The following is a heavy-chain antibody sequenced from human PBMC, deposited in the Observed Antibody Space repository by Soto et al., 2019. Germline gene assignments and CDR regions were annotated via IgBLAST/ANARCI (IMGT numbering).Heavy chain of an antibody. D-gene: IGHD2-15*01. J-gene: IGHJ5*02. CDR2: IIPIFGTA. V-gene: IGHV1-69*01. CDR1: VCTFSSYA. CDR3: ARTVRYCSGGSCYWFDP. Sequence: QVQLVQAGAEVKKPLSSGKFSCKASVCTFSSYAISWVRQAPGQGLEWMGGIIPIFGTANYAQKFQGRVTITADESTSTAYMELSSLRSEDTAVYYCARTVRYCSGGSCYWFDPWGQGTLVTVSS.